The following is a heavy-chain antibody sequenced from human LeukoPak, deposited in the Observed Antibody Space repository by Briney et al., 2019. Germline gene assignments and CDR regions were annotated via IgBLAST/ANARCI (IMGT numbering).Heavy chain of an antibody. J-gene: IGHJ3*02. Sequence: ASVKVSCKASGATFSSYAISWVRQAPGQGLEWMGGIIPIFGTANYAQKFQGRATITADESTSTAYMELSSLRSEDTAVYYCALDPDYDILTGPTPLDAFDIWGQGTMVTVSS. D-gene: IGHD3-9*01. CDR1: GATFSSYA. CDR3: ALDPDYDILTGPTPLDAFDI. CDR2: IIPIFGTA. V-gene: IGHV1-69*01.